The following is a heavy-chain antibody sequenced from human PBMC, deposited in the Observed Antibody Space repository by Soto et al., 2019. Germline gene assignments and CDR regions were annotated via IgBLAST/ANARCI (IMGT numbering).Heavy chain of an antibody. CDR3: ARVWGFFSGVICSNGFDP. Sequence: PSETLSLTCTVSGGSISSYYWNWIRQPPGKGLEWIANIYYSGSTNYNPSLKSRVTISVDTSKNQFSLKLSSVSAADMALFYCARVWGFFSGVICSNGFDPGGQGILVTVSS. V-gene: IGHV4-59*01. J-gene: IGHJ5*02. D-gene: IGHD2-15*01. CDR2: IYYSGST. CDR1: GGSISSYY.